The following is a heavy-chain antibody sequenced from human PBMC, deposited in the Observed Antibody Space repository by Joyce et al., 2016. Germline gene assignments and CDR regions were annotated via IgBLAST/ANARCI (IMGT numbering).Heavy chain of an antibody. CDR3: ARDGATADTAFDY. Sequence: QLQLQESGPGLVKPSETLSLTCTVSGGSISNTSYFWGWIRQPPGQGLEWIGNIYYSGNTDYKPSLKSRVTISVDTSKNQFSLKMTSVTAADTAVYYCARDGATADTAFDYWGQGTLVTVSS. D-gene: IGHD6-13*01. V-gene: IGHV4-39*07. CDR1: GGSISNTSYF. CDR2: IYYSGNT. J-gene: IGHJ4*02.